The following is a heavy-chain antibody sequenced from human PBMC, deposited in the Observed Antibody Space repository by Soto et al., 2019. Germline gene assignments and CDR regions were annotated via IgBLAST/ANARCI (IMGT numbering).Heavy chain of an antibody. Sequence: HPGGSLRLSCAASGFTFSSYDMHWVRQATGKGLEWVSAIGTAGDTYYPGSVKGRFTISRENAKNSLYLQMNSLRAGDTAVYYCARTEGIGGRGEADAFDIWGQGTMVTVSS. D-gene: IGHD3-10*01. J-gene: IGHJ3*02. CDR1: GFTFSSYD. V-gene: IGHV3-13*01. CDR3: ARTEGIGGRGEADAFDI. CDR2: IGTAGDT.